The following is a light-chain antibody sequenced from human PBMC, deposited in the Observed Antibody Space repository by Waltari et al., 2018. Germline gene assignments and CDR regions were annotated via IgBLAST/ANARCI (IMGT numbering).Light chain of an antibody. J-gene: IGKJ4*01. CDR1: QSISKW. CDR3: QQYNSYSLLS. V-gene: IGKV1-5*03. Sequence: DIQMTQYPSTLSASVGDRVILSCRASQSISKWMAWYQQKPGKAPKLLIYKASTLESGVPSRFSGSGSGTEFTLTISSLQPEDFATYYCQQYNSYSLLSFGGGTKVEIK. CDR2: KAS.